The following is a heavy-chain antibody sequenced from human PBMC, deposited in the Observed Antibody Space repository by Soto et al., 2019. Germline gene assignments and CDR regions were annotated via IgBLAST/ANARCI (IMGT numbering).Heavy chain of an antibody. CDR1: GFSFSSYA. Sequence: GWSLRLSCAASGFSFSSYAMSWVRQAPGKGLEWVSAISGSGGSTYYADSVKGRFTISRDNSKNTLYLQMNSLRAEDTAVYYCAKDHPPYKRLDYWGQGTLVTVS. D-gene: IGHD1-20*01. V-gene: IGHV3-23*01. J-gene: IGHJ4*02. CDR2: ISGSGGST. CDR3: AKDHPPYKRLDY.